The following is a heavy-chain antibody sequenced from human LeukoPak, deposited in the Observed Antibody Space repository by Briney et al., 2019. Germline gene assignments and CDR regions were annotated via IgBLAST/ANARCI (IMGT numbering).Heavy chain of an antibody. J-gene: IGHJ4*02. Sequence: PGGSLRLSCAASGFTFDDYAMHWVRQAPGKGLEWVSSISSRSTYIYYADSVKGRFTISRDNAKNSLYLQMNSLRAEDTAVYYCINVGATVWGQGTLVTVSS. CDR1: GFTFDDYA. CDR2: ISSRSTYI. V-gene: IGHV3-21*01. D-gene: IGHD1-26*01. CDR3: INVGATV.